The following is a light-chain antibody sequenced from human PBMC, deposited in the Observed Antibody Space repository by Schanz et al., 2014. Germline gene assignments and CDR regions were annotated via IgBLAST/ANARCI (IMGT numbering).Light chain of an antibody. CDR2: DAS. J-gene: IGKJ1*01. CDR1: QSVGTH. Sequence: ETVLTQSPATLSLSSGERATLSCRASQSVGTHLAWYQQKPGQAPRLLIYDASNRATGIPPRFSGSGSGTDFTLTISSLQSEDFAVYYCQQYDSSSQTFGQGTKVEVK. CDR3: QQYDSSSQT. V-gene: IGKV3-11*01.